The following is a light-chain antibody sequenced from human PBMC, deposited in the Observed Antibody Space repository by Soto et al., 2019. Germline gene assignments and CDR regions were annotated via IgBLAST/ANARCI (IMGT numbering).Light chain of an antibody. CDR1: SSDVGGYNY. V-gene: IGLV2-11*01. CDR2: SNN. Sequence: QSVLTQPRSVSGSPGQSVTISCTGTSSDVGGYNYVSWYQQHPGKAPKLLIYSNNQRPSGVPDRFSGSKSGTSASLAISGLQSEDEADYYCASCDDSLNEVFGTGPKVAVL. J-gene: IGLJ1*01. CDR3: ASCDDSLNEV.